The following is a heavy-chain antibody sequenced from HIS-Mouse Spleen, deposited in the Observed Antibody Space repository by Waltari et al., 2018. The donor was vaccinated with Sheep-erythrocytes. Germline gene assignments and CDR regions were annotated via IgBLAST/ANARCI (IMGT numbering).Heavy chain of an antibody. CDR2: INHSGST. V-gene: IGHV4-34*01. CDR1: GGSFSVYY. J-gene: IGHJ2*01. D-gene: IGHD7-27*01. CDR3: ARGPRTGDHNYWYFDL. Sequence: QVQLQQWGAGLLKPSETLSLTCAVYGGSFSVYYCSWIRQPPGKGLEWIGEINHSGSTNYNPALKSRVTISVDTSKNQFSLKLSSVTAADTAVYYCARGPRTGDHNYWYFDLWGRGTLVTVSS.